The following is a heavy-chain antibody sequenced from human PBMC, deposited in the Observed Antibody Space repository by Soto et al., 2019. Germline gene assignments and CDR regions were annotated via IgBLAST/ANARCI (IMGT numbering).Heavy chain of an antibody. Sequence: SETLSLTCTVSGGSISSGDYYWSWIRQPPGKGLEWIGYIYYSGSTYYNPSLKSRVTISVDTSKNQFSLKLSSVTAADTAVYYCARLRPFTSSWYVFDYWGQGILVTVSS. CDR1: GGSISSGDYY. J-gene: IGHJ4*02. CDR3: ARLRPFTSSWYVFDY. V-gene: IGHV4-30-4*01. CDR2: IYYSGST. D-gene: IGHD6-13*01.